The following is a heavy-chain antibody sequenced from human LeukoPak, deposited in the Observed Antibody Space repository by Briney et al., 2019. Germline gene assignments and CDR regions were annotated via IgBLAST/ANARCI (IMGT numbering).Heavy chain of an antibody. Sequence: SETLSLTCTVSGGSISSYYWSWIRQPPGKGLEWIGYIYYSGSTNYNPSLKSRVTISVDTSGNQFSLKLSSVTAADTAVYYCAREGPFCSGGSCYNFFDYWGQGTLVTVSS. CDR2: IYYSGST. D-gene: IGHD2-15*01. V-gene: IGHV4-59*01. J-gene: IGHJ4*02. CDR3: AREGPFCSGGSCYNFFDY. CDR1: GGSISSYY.